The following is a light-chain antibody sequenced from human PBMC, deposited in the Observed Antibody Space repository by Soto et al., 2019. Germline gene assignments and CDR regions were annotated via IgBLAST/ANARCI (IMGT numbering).Light chain of an antibody. V-gene: IGKV3-15*01. Sequence: EVVMTQSPATVSVSPGERATLSCRASQSVSSNLAWYQQKPGQAPRLLIYGASTRATGTPARFSGSGSGTEFTLTISSLQSEDFAVYYCQQRSNWPPTFGQGTRLEIK. CDR2: GAS. CDR1: QSVSSN. J-gene: IGKJ5*01. CDR3: QQRSNWPPT.